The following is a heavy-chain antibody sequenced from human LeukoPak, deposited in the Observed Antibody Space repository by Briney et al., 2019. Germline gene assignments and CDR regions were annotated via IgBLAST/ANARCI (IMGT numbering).Heavy chain of an antibody. CDR2: MNPNSGNT. CDR3: ARSARGRAREYYFDY. V-gene: IGHV1-8*01. Sequence: ASVEVSCKASGYTFTSYDINWVRQATGQGLEWMGWMNPNSGNTGYAQKFQGRVTMTRNTPISTAYMELSSLRSEDTAVYYCARSARGRAREYYFDYWGQGTLATVSS. J-gene: IGHJ4*02. D-gene: IGHD2/OR15-2a*01. CDR1: GYTFTSYD.